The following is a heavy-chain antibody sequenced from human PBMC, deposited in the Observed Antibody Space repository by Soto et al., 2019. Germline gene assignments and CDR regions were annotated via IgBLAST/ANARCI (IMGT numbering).Heavy chain of an antibody. Sequence: GGSLRLSCAASGFTFSSYAMSWVRQAPGKGLEWVSAISGSGGSTYYADSVKGRFTISRDNSKNTLYLQMNSLRAEETAVYYCAKDVEGYYYDSSGYFSFSAFDIWGQGTMVTVSS. CDR3: AKDVEGYYYDSSGYFSFSAFDI. CDR1: GFTFSSYA. D-gene: IGHD3-22*01. J-gene: IGHJ3*02. CDR2: ISGSGGST. V-gene: IGHV3-23*01.